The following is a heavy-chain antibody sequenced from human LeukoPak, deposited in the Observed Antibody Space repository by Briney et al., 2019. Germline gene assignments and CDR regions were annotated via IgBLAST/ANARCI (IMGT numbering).Heavy chain of an antibody. J-gene: IGHJ4*02. D-gene: IGHD3-22*01. CDR3: ARGTDYYDSSGYYMDY. V-gene: IGHV3-30-3*01. CDR2: ISYDGSNK. CDR1: GFTFSSYA. Sequence: QPGGSLRLSCAASGFTFSSYAMPWVRQAPGKGLEWVAVISYDGSNKYYADSVKGRFTISRDNSKNTLYLQMNSLRAEDTAVYYCARGTDYYDSSGYYMDYWGQGTLVTVSS.